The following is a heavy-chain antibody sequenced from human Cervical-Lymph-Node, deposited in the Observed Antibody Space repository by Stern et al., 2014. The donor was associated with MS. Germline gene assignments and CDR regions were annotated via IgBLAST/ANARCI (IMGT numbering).Heavy chain of an antibody. CDR2: ISTHNGDT. J-gene: IGHJ1*01. Sequence: QVQLVQSGPEVRKPGASVKVSCKTSGYTFSTYVVFWVRQAPGQGLEWLGSISTHNGDTNYAQILKGRVTMTTDSSTNTAYMELRSLRSDDTAVYYCATMTIIGFGPWGRGTLVTVSS. CDR3: ATMTIIGFGP. D-gene: IGHD3-22*01. CDR1: GYTFSTYV. V-gene: IGHV1-18*01.